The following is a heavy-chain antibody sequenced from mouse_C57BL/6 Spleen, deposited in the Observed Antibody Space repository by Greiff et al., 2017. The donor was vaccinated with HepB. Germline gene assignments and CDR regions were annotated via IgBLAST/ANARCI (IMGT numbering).Heavy chain of an antibody. D-gene: IGHD1-1*01. CDR2: ISSGSSTI. V-gene: IGHV5-17*01. CDR3: ASVFITTEEGFAY. CDR1: GFTFSDYG. J-gene: IGHJ3*01. Sequence: EVMLVESGGGLVKPGGSLKLSCAASGFTFSDYGMHWVRQAPEKGLEWVAYISSGSSTIYYADTVKGRFTISRDNAKNTLFLQMTSLRSEDTAMYYCASVFITTEEGFAYWGQGTLVTVSA.